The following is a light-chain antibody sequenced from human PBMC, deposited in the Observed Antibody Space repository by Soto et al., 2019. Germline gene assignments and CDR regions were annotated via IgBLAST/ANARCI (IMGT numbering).Light chain of an antibody. CDR2: DVI. J-gene: IGLJ1*01. CDR3: SSYAGSNSLI. V-gene: IGLV2-8*01. CDR1: SSDVGGYDH. Sequence: QSVLTQPPSASGALGQSVTISCTGTSSDVGGYDHVSWYQQHPGKAPKLLIYDVIHRPSGVPDRFSGSKSGNTASLTVSGLQADDEVDYYCSSYAGSNSLIFGTGTKVTVL.